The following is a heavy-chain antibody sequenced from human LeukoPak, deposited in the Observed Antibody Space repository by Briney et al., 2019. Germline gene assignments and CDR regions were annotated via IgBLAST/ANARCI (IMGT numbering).Heavy chain of an antibody. CDR3: VRGSGRYQGGLGSFYY. J-gene: IGHJ4*02. D-gene: IGHD1-26*01. CDR2: ISTTGSIT. V-gene: IGHV3-64*02. Sequence: GSLTPTCPASGFSSSTYAMHWVSQAPGKGLEYVSAISTTGSITYYADSVKGRFTISRDNSKNTLYLQMGSLRAEDMAVYYCVRGSGRYQGGLGSFYYWGQGNLVTVSS. CDR1: GFSSSTYA.